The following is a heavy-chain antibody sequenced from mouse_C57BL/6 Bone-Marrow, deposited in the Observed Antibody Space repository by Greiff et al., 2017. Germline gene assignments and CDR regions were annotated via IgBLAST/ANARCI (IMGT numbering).Heavy chain of an antibody. CDR2: INPSTGGT. Sequence: DVKLQESGPELVKPGASVKISCKASGYSFTGYYMNWVKQSPEKSLEWIGEINPSTGGTTYNQKFKAKATLTVDKSSSTAYMQLKSLTSEDSAVYYCARAGDYTWFAYWGQGTLVTVSA. J-gene: IGHJ3*01. CDR3: ARAGDYTWFAY. D-gene: IGHD2-4*01. CDR1: GYSFTGYY. V-gene: IGHV1-42*01.